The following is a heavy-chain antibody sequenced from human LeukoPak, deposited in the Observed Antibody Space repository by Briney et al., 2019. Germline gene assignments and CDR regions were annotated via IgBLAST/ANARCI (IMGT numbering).Heavy chain of an antibody. D-gene: IGHD4-17*01. CDR3: AGYGDYPY. CDR1: GFHFSAYD. V-gene: IGHV3-69-1*01. Sequence: GGSLRLSCAASGFHFSAYDMHWVRQAPGEGLEWVAYFGHSGTIYYADSVRGRFTISRDNAKDSLHLQMNSLRADDTAVYYCAGYGDYPYWGQGTPVTVSS. J-gene: IGHJ4*02. CDR2: FGHSGTI.